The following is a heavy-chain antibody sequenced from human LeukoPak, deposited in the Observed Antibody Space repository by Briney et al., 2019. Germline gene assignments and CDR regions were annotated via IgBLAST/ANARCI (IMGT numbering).Heavy chain of an antibody. CDR3: AREGSSSWSAHHWFDP. J-gene: IGHJ5*02. D-gene: IGHD6-13*01. V-gene: IGHV3-30*04. CDR1: GFTFSSYA. Sequence: GGSLRLSCAASGFTFSSYAMHWVRQAPGKGLEWVAVISYDGSNKYYADSVKGRFTISRDNSKNTLYLQMNSLRAEDTAVYYCAREGSSSWSAHHWFDPWGQGTLVTVSS. CDR2: ISYDGSNK.